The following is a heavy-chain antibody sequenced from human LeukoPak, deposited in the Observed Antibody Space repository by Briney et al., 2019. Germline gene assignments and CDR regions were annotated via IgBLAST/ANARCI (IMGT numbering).Heavy chain of an antibody. V-gene: IGHV3-9*03. Sequence: SLRLSCAASGFTFDDYAMHWVRQAPGKGLEWVSGISWNSGFIAYADSVKGRFTISRDNAKNSLYLKMNSLKPEDMALYYCAKGADYVGEDYFDYWGQGTLVTVSS. J-gene: IGHJ4*02. CDR2: ISWNSGFI. CDR1: GFTFDDYA. D-gene: IGHD3-16*01. CDR3: AKGADYVGEDYFDY.